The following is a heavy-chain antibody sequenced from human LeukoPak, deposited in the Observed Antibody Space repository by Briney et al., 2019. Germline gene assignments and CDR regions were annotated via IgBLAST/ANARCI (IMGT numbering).Heavy chain of an antibody. V-gene: IGHV4-4*07. J-gene: IGHJ6*03. CDR1: GDSISSYY. CDR2: IFTSGST. D-gene: IGHD6-13*01. Sequence: SETLSLTCTVSGDSISSYYWSWIRQPAGKGLEWIGRIFTSGSTSYNPSLKSRVTMSVDTSRNQFSLNLSSVTAADTAVYYCARQFIAAAGTYYYYYYMDVWGKGTTVTISS. CDR3: ARQFIAAAGTYYYYYYMDV.